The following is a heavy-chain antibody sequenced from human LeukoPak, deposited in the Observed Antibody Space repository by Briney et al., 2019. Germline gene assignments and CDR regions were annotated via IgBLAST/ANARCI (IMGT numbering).Heavy chain of an antibody. CDR1: GFTFSTYA. CDR3: ARDNTAMVYYFDY. Sequence: GGSLRLSCAASGFTFSTYAMGWVRQTPGKGLEWVSTISHSGAATYYANSVKGRFTLSRDNSKNTLYLQMNSLRAEDTAVYYCARDNTAMVYYFDYWGQGTLVTVSS. V-gene: IGHV3-23*01. J-gene: IGHJ4*02. CDR2: ISHSGAAT. D-gene: IGHD5-18*01.